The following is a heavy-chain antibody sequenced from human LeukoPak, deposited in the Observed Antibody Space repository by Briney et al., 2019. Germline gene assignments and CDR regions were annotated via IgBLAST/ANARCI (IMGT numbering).Heavy chain of an antibody. V-gene: IGHV3-7*01. CDR3: AGDLNWETY. J-gene: IGHJ4*02. CDR1: GFTFSSYW. D-gene: IGHD7-27*01. CDR2: IKTDGSQT. Sequence: PGGSLRLSCVASGFTFSSYWMTWVRQAPGKGLEWVANIKTDGSQTLYADSVKGRFTISRDNAKNSLYLQMNSLRVEDTAVYYCAGDLNWETYWGQGTLVSVSS.